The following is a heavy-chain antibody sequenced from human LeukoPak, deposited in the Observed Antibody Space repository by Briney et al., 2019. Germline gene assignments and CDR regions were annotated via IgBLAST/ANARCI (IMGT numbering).Heavy chain of an antibody. D-gene: IGHD2-2*01. J-gene: IGHJ4*02. CDR2: ISGTSTYI. Sequence: GGSLRLSCAASGFTFSTYTFNWVRQAPGKGLEWASSISGTSTYIYYADSVKGRFTISRDNAKNSLFLRMNSLRAEDTAVYYCAKSLLTAASDYWGQGTLVTVSS. CDR1: GFTFSTYT. CDR3: AKSLLTAASDY. V-gene: IGHV3-21*01.